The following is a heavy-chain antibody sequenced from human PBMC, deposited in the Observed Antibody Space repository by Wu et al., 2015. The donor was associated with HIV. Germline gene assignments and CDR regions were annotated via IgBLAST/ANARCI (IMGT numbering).Heavy chain of an antibody. CDR2: IIPISGTT. Sequence: QVQLVQSGAEVKKPGSSVKVSCRTSGGTFSNHVFTWVRQAPGQGLEWMGRIIPISGTTNYAQRFQGRVSITADKPTNTVYMELSSLSSDDTAVYYCAREGEDGSGYYAYLQHWGQGTLVTVSS. CDR3: AREGEDGSGYYAYLQH. D-gene: IGHD3-22*01. J-gene: IGHJ1*01. CDR1: GGTFSNHV. V-gene: IGHV1-69*13.